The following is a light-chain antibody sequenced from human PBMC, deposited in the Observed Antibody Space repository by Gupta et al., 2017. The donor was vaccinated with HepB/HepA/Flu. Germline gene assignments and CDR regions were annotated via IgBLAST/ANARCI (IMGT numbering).Light chain of an antibody. CDR3: EQYGNSPRT. V-gene: IGKV3-20*01. J-gene: IGKJ1*01. CDR1: QSVSNS. CDR2: GAS. Sequence: EIVLTQSPGTLSLSPGERATLSCRASQSVSNSLAWYQQKPGQTPRILIYGASSRPTGIPDRFTGSGSGTXFTLTIXRLEAKDFAVYYCEQYGNSPRTFGXGTKVEIK.